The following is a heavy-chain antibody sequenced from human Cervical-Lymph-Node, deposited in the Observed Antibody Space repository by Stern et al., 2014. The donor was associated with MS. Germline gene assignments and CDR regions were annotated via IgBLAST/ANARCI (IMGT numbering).Heavy chain of an antibody. J-gene: IGHJ6*02. D-gene: IGHD2-2*02. CDR1: GFTFEDYA. CDR2: IWYDGSQK. Sequence: VHLVESGGGVVPPGGSQRLSCTASGFTFEDYAMEWVRQVPGKGLEWVAMIWYDGSQKYYGDSVRGRFSVSRDNSRNTLYLQMKSLSLEDTAVYYCARKIPDYYYYAMDVWGQGTTVTVSS. V-gene: IGHV3-33*01. CDR3: ARKIPDYYYYAMDV.